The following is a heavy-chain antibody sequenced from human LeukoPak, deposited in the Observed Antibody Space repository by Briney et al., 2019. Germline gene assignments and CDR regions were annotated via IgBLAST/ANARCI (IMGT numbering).Heavy chain of an antibody. Sequence: PGGSLRLSCAASGFTFSSYGMHWVRQAPGKGLEWVAFIRYDGSNKYYADSVKGRFTISRDNSKNTLYLQMNSLRAEDTAVYYCAKDTGGHEKAFDIWGQGTMVTVSS. V-gene: IGHV3-30*02. CDR3: AKDTGGHEKAFDI. J-gene: IGHJ3*02. CDR1: GFTFSSYG. D-gene: IGHD7-27*01. CDR2: IRYDGSNK.